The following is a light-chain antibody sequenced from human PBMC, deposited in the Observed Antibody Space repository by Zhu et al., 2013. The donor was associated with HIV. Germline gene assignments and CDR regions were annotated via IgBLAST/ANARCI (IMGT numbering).Light chain of an antibody. CDR2: DNI. J-gene: IGLJ2*01. CDR3: AAWDDSPSGYVV. V-gene: IGLV1-51*01. Sequence: QSVLTQPPSESAAPGQRVTISCSGGNSNIGNNYVSWYQQVPGTAPKLLIYDNIQRPSGIPDRFSGSKSGTSASLAISGLRSEDEADYYCAAWDDSPSGYVVFGGGTKLTVL. CDR1: NSNIGNNY.